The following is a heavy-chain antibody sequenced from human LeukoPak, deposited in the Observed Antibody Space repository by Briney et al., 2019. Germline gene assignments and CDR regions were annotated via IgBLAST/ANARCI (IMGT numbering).Heavy chain of an antibody. Sequence: ASVKVSCKASEYTFPGHDINWVRQAAGQGLEWMGWMNPNLGHTGYAQQFQGRVTMTRDISIGTAYMELTNLRPEDTAIYYCARATGIAGYYYFDYWGQGALVTVSS. J-gene: IGHJ4*02. CDR2: MNPNLGHT. D-gene: IGHD5-12*01. V-gene: IGHV1-8*01. CDR1: EYTFPGHD. CDR3: ARATGIAGYYYFDY.